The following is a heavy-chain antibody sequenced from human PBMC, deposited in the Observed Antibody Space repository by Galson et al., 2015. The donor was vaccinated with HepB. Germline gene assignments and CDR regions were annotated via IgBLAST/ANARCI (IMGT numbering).Heavy chain of an antibody. V-gene: IGHV2-70*11. J-gene: IGHJ6*02. CDR3: ARTYYSYGMDV. CDR1: GFSLTTSGMC. Sequence: PALVKPTQTLTLTRTFSGFSLTTSGMCVSWIRQPPGKALEWLARIDWDNDEYYSTSLKTRLTISKDTSKNQVVLTRTNMDPVDTATYYCARTYYSYGMDVWGQGTTVTVSS. CDR2: IDWDNDE.